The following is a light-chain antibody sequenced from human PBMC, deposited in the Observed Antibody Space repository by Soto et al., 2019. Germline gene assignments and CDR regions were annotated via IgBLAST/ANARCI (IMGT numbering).Light chain of an antibody. CDR2: GAS. V-gene: IGKV3-20*01. Sequence: EIVMTQSPDTLSVSPGEGATLSCRASRSISRYLVWYQHKPGQAPRLLISGASKRATGIPDRFSGSGSGTDFTLTISRLEPEDFATYSCQQYGRSPVTFGPGTKVDIK. CDR1: RSISRY. CDR3: QQYGRSPVT. J-gene: IGKJ3*01.